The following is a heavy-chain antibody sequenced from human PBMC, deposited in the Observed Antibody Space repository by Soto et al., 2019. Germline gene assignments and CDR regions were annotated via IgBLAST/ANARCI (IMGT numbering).Heavy chain of an antibody. CDR3: ARQPVMLSYNNYGMDV. CDR1: GYSFTSYW. V-gene: IGHV5-51*01. CDR2: IYPGDSDT. Sequence: GESLKISCKGSGYSFTSYWIGWVRQMPGKGLEWMGIIYPGDSDTRYSPSFQGPVTISAHKSISTAYLQWSSLMASGTAMYYCARQPVMLSYNNYGMDVWGQGTTVTVSS. D-gene: IGHD3-16*01. J-gene: IGHJ6*02.